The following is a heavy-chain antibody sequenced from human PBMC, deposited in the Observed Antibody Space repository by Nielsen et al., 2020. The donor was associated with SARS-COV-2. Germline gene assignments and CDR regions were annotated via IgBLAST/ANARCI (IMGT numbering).Heavy chain of an antibody. J-gene: IGHJ4*02. D-gene: IGHD4-17*01. Sequence: GESLKISCAASGFTFSSYAMSWVRQAPGKGLEWVSAISGSGGSTYYADSVKGRFTISRDNSKNTLYLQMNSLRAEDTAVYYCAKVDDYGDYRDWGQGTLVTVSS. CDR1: GFTFSSYA. V-gene: IGHV3-23*01. CDR3: AKVDDYGDYRD. CDR2: ISGSGGST.